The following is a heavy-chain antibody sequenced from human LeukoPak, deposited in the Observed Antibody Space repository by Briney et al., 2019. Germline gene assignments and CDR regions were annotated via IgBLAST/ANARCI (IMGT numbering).Heavy chain of an antibody. CDR1: GGSFSGYY. J-gene: IGHJ5*02. V-gene: IGHV4-34*01. D-gene: IGHD3-3*01. CDR3: ARGRSLYDFWSGSQLNWFDP. Sequence: SSETLSLTCAVYGGSFSGYYWSWIRQPPGKGLEWIGEINHSGSTNYNPSLKSRVTISVDTSKNQFSLKLSSVTAADTAVYYCARGRSLYDFWSGSQLNWFDPWGQGTLVTVSS. CDR2: INHSGST.